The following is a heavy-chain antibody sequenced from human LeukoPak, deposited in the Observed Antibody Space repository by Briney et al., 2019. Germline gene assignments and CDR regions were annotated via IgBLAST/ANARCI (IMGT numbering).Heavy chain of an antibody. CDR2: IYHSGST. CDR1: GGSISSGGYY. V-gene: IGHV4-30-2*01. Sequence: SETLSLTCTVSGGSISSGGYYWSWIRQPPGKGLEWIGYIYHSGSTYYNPSLKSRVTISVDRSKNQFSLKLSSVTAADTAVYYCAREGTGGPFDYWGQGTLVTVSS. D-gene: IGHD1-1*01. CDR3: AREGTGGPFDY. J-gene: IGHJ4*02.